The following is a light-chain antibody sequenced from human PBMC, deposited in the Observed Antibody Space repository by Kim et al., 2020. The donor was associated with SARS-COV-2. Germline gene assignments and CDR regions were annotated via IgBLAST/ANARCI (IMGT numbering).Light chain of an antibody. CDR1: RGVGKQ. CDR3: RQRANWPRT. Sequence: FSPGERATADGAATRGVGKQGAWFNQQHGHAPGLLSGDTANGSEGVPAGFSGSGSGTDFTLTISSLEAEDFAVFYCRQRANWPRTFGQGTRLEIK. CDR2: DTA. J-gene: IGKJ5*01. V-gene: IGKV3-11*01.